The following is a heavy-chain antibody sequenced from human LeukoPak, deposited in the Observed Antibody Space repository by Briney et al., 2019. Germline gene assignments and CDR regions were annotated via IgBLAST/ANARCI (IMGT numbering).Heavy chain of an antibody. D-gene: IGHD3-10*01. Sequence: ASVKVSCKASGYTFTSYAMNWVRQAPGQGLEWMGWINTNTGNPTYAQGFTGRFVFSLDTSVSTAYLQISSLKAEDTAVYYCAILKGSRFKRPSSAFDIWGQGTMVTVSS. CDR3: AILKGSRFKRPSSAFDI. CDR2: INTNTGNP. V-gene: IGHV7-4-1*02. CDR1: GYTFTSYA. J-gene: IGHJ3*02.